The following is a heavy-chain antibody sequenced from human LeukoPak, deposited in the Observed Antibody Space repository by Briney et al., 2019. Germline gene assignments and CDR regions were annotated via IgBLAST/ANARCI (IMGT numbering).Heavy chain of an antibody. D-gene: IGHD6-13*01. J-gene: IGHJ4*02. Sequence: GGSLRLSCAASGFTFTSYWMHWVRQAPGKGLEWVSAVSGSGGSTYYADSVKGRFTISRDNSKNTLYLQMNSLRAEDTAVYYCAKDRIAAAAYYFDYWGQGTLVTVSS. CDR2: VSGSGGST. CDR3: AKDRIAAAAYYFDY. V-gene: IGHV3-23*01. CDR1: GFTFTSYW.